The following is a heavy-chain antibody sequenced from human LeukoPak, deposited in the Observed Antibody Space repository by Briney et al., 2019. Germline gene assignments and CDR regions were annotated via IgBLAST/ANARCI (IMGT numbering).Heavy chain of an antibody. CDR2: ISSSSSYI. Sequence: PGGSPRLSCAASGFTFSSYSMNWVRQAPGKGLEWVSSISSSSSYIYYADSVKGRFTISRDNAKNSLYLQMNSLRAEDTALYYCAKSNYYDSSGYYDYWGQGTLVTVSS. J-gene: IGHJ4*02. CDR1: GFTFSSYS. CDR3: AKSNYYDSSGYYDY. D-gene: IGHD3-22*01. V-gene: IGHV3-21*04.